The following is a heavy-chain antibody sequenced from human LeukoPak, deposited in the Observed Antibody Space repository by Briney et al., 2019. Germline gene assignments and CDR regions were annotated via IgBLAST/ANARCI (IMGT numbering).Heavy chain of an antibody. CDR2: MNPNSGNT. J-gene: IGHJ4*02. V-gene: IGHV1-8*02. Sequence: ASVKVSCKASGYTFTSYYMHWVRQATGQGLEWMGWMNPNSGNTGYAQKFQGRVTMTRNTSISTAYMELSSLRSEGTAVYYCARGGSYYDILTGYYAYFDYWGQGTLVTVSS. CDR1: GYTFTSYY. CDR3: ARGGSYYDILTGYYAYFDY. D-gene: IGHD3-9*01.